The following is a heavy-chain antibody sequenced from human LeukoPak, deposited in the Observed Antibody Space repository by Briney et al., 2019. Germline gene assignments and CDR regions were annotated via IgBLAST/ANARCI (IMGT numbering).Heavy chain of an antibody. D-gene: IGHD6-6*01. V-gene: IGHV4-30-2*01. CDR2: IYHSGST. J-gene: IGHJ4*02. CDR1: GGSISSGGYY. Sequence: SQTLSLTCTVSGGSISSGGYYWSWIRQPPGKGLEWIGYIYHSGSTYYNPSLKSRVTISVDRSKNQFSLKLSSVTAADTAVYYCARIAARLSYYFDYWGQGTLVTVSS. CDR3: ARIAARLSYYFDY.